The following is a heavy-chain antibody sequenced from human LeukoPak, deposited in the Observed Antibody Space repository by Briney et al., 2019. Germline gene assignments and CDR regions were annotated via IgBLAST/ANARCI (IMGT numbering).Heavy chain of an antibody. J-gene: IGHJ6*03. V-gene: IGHV4-61*02. CDR2: IYTSGST. D-gene: IGHD3-10*01. CDR1: GGSISSSSYY. Sequence: IPSETLSLTCTVSGGSISSSSYYWSWIRQPAGKGLEWIGRIYTSGSTNYNPSLKSRVTISVDTSKNQFSLKLSSVTAADTAVYYCARGVRGVRSGYYYYYYMDVWGKGTTVTISS. CDR3: ARGVRGVRSGYYYYYYMDV.